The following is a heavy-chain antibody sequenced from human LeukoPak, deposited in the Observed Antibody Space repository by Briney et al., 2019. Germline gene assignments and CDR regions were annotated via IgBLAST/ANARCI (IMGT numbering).Heavy chain of an antibody. CDR3: ARDRYYYGSGDHMDV. J-gene: IGHJ6*03. V-gene: IGHV4-34*01. CDR2: INHSGST. CDR1: GGSFSGYY. Sequence: SETLSLTCAVYGGSFSGYYWSWIRQPPGKGLEWIGEINHSGSTNYNPSLKSRVTISVDTSKNQFSLKLSSVTAADTAVYYCARDRYYYGSGDHMDVWGKGTTVTISS. D-gene: IGHD3-10*01.